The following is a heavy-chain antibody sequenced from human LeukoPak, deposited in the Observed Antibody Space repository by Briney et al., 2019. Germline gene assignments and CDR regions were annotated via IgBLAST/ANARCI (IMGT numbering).Heavy chain of an antibody. Sequence: GGSLRLSCAASGFAFSNAWMNWVRQAPGKGLEWVGRIKSKPVGETTSYAAPVIGRFTISRDDSRNTVYLQMNSLKTEDTALYYCTTCGGDCYFNYWGQGTLVTVSS. D-gene: IGHD2-21*02. J-gene: IGHJ4*02. CDR3: TTCGGDCYFNY. V-gene: IGHV3-15*01. CDR1: GFAFSNAW. CDR2: IKSKPVGETT.